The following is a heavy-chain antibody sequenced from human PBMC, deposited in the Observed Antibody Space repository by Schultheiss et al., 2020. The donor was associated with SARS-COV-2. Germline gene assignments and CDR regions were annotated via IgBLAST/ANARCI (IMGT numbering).Heavy chain of an antibody. Sequence: ESLKISCAVYGGSFSGYYWSWIRQPPGKGLEWIGYIYYSGSTNYNPSLKSRVTMSVDTSKNQFSLKLRSVTAADTAVYYCARVYYSGSYSVCFDYWVHGTLVTVSS. CDR3: ARVYYSGSYSVCFDY. J-gene: IGHJ4*01. D-gene: IGHD6-19*01. CDR1: GGSFSGYY. V-gene: IGHV4-59*12. CDR2: IYYSGST.